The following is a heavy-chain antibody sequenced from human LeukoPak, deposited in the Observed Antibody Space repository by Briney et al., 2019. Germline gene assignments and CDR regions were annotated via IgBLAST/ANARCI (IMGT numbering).Heavy chain of an antibody. CDR2: ISSSSTYT. CDR1: GFTFSDYY. D-gene: IGHD5-18*01. J-gene: IGHJ4*02. CDR3: ATSVDTALDFDY. Sequence: GGSLTLSCAASGFTFSDYYMSWIRQAPGKGLEWVSYISSSSTYTNYADSVKGRFTIYRDNAKNSLYLQMNSLRAEDTAVYYCATSVDTALDFDYWGQGTLVTVSS. V-gene: IGHV3-11*03.